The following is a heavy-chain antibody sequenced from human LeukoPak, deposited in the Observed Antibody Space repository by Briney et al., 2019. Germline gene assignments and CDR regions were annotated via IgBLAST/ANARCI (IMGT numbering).Heavy chain of an antibody. CDR3: ARGDYSNYVRGTWFDP. Sequence: SQTLSLTCTVSGGFINSGDYYWSWVRQPPGKGLEWIGYSYYRGSGDYHPSLRSRVTISVDTSKNQFSLTLTSVTAADTAVYYCARGDYSNYVRGTWFDPWGRGTLVTVSS. CDR1: GGFINSGDYY. D-gene: IGHD4-11*01. V-gene: IGHV4-30-4*01. CDR2: SYYRGSG. J-gene: IGHJ5*02.